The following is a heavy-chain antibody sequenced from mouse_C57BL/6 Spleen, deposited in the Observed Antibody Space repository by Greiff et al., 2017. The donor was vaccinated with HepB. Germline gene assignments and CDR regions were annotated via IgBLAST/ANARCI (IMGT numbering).Heavy chain of an antibody. CDR1: GFNIKNTY. V-gene: IGHV14-3*01. Sequence: EVKLMESVAELVRPGASVKLSCTASGFNIKNTYMHWVKQRPEQGREWIGRIDPANGNTKYAPKFQGKATITADTSSNTAYLQLSSQTSEDTAIYYCARCYDYVPWFAYWGQGTLVTVSA. J-gene: IGHJ3*01. D-gene: IGHD2-4*01. CDR3: ARCYDYVPWFAY. CDR2: IDPANGNT.